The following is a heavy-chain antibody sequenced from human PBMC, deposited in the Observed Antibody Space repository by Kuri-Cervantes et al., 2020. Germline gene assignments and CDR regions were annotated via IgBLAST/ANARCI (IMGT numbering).Heavy chain of an antibody. D-gene: IGHD5-18*01. Sequence: GESLKISCAASEFTFSSYAMNWVRQAPGKGLQWVSAISGSGGSTYYADSVKGRFTISRDNSKNTLYLQLNSLRAEDTALYYCTRGMGDTAIPGSWGQGTLVTVSS. V-gene: IGHV3-23*01. CDR3: TRGMGDTAIPGS. J-gene: IGHJ5*02. CDR1: EFTFSSYA. CDR2: ISGSGGST.